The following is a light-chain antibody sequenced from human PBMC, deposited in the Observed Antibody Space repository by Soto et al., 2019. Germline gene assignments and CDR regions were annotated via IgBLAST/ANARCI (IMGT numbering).Light chain of an antibody. V-gene: IGKV2D-29*01. J-gene: IGKJ1*01. Sequence: DIVMTQTPLSLSVTPGQPASISCKSSQSLLLSNGKTYLYWYLQRAGQPPQLLIYEVSNRFSGGPDGFSGSGSGTDFTLQISRVEAEDVGVYYCMQSLHFPLTFGQGTKVEIK. CDR1: QSLLLSNGKTY. CDR3: MQSLHFPLT. CDR2: EVS.